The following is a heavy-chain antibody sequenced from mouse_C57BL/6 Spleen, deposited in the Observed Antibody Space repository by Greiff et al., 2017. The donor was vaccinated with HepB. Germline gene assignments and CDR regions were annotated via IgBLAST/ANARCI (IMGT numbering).Heavy chain of an antibody. Sequence: LVESGAELARPGASVKLSCKASGYTFTSYGISWVKQRTGQGLEWIGEIYPRSGNTYYNEKFKGKATLTADKSSSTAYMELRSLTSEDSAVYFCARDGTTPIDYWGQGTTLTVSS. CDR2: IYPRSGNT. V-gene: IGHV1-81*01. CDR1: GYTFTSYG. CDR3: ARDGTTPIDY. D-gene: IGHD1-1*01. J-gene: IGHJ2*01.